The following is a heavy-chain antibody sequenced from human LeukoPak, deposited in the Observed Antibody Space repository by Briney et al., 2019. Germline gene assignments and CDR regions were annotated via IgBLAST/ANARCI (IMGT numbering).Heavy chain of an antibody. J-gene: IGHJ4*02. V-gene: IGHV4-39*01. CDR2: IYYSGST. CDR3: ARGPFDY. CDR1: GGSISSSSYY. Sequence: SETLSLTCTVSGGSISSSSYYWGWIRQPPGKGLEWIGSIYYSGSTYYNPSLKSRVTISVDTSKNQFSLKLSSVTAADTAVYYCARGPFDYWGQGTLVTVSS.